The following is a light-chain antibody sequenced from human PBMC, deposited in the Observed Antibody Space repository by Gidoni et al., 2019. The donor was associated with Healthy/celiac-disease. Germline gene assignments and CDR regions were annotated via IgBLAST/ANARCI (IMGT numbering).Light chain of an antibody. CDR3: QQYDNRPT. CDR1: QDISNY. V-gene: IGKV1-33*01. CDR2: DAS. Sequence: DIQMTQSPSYLSASVGDRVTITCQASQDISNYLNWYQQKPGKAPKLLIYDASNLETGVPSRFSGSGSGTDFTFTISSLQPEDIATYYCQQYDNRPTFGQGTRLEIK. J-gene: IGKJ5*01.